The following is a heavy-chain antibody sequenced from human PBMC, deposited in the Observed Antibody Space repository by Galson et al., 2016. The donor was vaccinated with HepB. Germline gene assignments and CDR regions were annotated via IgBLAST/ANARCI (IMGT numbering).Heavy chain of an antibody. CDR1: GFTFSDYY. CDR2: ISSSGNSM. J-gene: IGHJ3*01. V-gene: IGHV3-11*01. CDR3: ARDLPDDSVEYFDVFDL. Sequence: SLRLSCAASGFTFSDYYMNWIRQAPGKGLEWISYISSSGNSMLYADSVRGRFTISRDHAEKSLYLQMRNLKAEDTAVYYCARDLPDDSVEYFDVFDLWGQGTMVTVSS. D-gene: IGHD4-17*01.